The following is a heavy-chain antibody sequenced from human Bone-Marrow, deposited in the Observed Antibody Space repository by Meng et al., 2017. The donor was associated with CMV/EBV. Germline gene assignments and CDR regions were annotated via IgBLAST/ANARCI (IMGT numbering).Heavy chain of an antibody. Sequence: ETLSLTCAVYDGSLSGYYWSWIRQPPGKGLEWIGEINHSGSANYNPSLKSRVTISVDTSKNQFSLKVSSVTAADTAVYYCARSLEWLYYYYYGMDVWGQGTTVTVSS. V-gene: IGHV4-34*01. J-gene: IGHJ6*02. CDR2: INHSGSA. CDR1: DGSLSGYY. D-gene: IGHD3-3*01. CDR3: ARSLEWLYYYYYGMDV.